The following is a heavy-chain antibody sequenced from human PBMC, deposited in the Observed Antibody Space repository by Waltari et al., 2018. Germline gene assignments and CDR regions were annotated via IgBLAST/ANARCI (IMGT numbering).Heavy chain of an antibody. V-gene: IGHV3-33*08. Sequence: QVELVESGGDVVQTGRSLRLSCATSVFPFREYGMHWLRQVPGKGLEWVAHIWHDGSKKYYADSVKGRFTISRDNSKNTVYLQISNLRPEDTAMYFCSKPLQFSNVFEVWGQGTRVIVSS. J-gene: IGHJ6*02. CDR2: IWHDGSKK. CDR1: VFPFREYG. CDR3: SKPLQFSNVFEV. D-gene: IGHD3-16*01.